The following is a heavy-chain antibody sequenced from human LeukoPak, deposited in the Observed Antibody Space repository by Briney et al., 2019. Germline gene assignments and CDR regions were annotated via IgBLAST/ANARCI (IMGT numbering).Heavy chain of an antibody. D-gene: IGHD3-22*01. CDR2: MSSSGSTI. CDR1: GFTFSSYE. Sequence: GGSLRLSCAASGFTFSSYEMHWVRQAPGKGMEWVSYMSSSGSTIYYADSVKGRFTISRDNAKKSLYLQMNSLRAEDTAVYYCATGGVVVSYWGQGTLVTVSS. V-gene: IGHV3-48*03. CDR3: ATGGVVVSY. J-gene: IGHJ4*02.